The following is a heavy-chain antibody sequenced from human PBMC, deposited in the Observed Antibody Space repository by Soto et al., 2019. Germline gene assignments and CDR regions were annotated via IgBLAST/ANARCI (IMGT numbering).Heavy chain of an antibody. CDR2: IYYSGST. J-gene: IGHJ3*01. V-gene: IGHV4-30-4*01. Sequence: SETRSLTCTVSGGSISSGDYYWSWIRQPPGKGLEWIGYIYYSGSTYYNPSLKSRVTISVDTSKNQFSLKLSSVTAADTAVYYCARAYDYSDPRDAFDFWGQGTMVT. D-gene: IGHD4-17*01. CDR1: GGSISSGDYY. CDR3: ARAYDYSDPRDAFDF.